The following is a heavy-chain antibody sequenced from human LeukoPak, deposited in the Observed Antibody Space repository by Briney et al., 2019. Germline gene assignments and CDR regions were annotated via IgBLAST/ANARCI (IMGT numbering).Heavy chain of an antibody. V-gene: IGHV1-18*01. Sequence: ASVKVSCKASGCTFTSYGISWVRQAPGQGLEWMGWISAYNGNTNYAQKLQGRVTMTTDTSTSTAYMELRSLRSDDTAVYYCARDRPVAARRYYYYGMDVWGQGTTVTVSS. CDR2: ISAYNGNT. J-gene: IGHJ6*02. CDR3: ARDRPVAARRYYYYGMDV. CDR1: GCTFTSYG. D-gene: IGHD6-6*01.